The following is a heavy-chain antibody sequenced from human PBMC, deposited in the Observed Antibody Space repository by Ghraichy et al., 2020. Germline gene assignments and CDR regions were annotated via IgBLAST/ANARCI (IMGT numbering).Heavy chain of an antibody. CDR1: GGSISSGDYY. J-gene: IGHJ4*02. D-gene: IGHD3-22*01. CDR2: IYYSGST. V-gene: IGHV4-30-4*01. CDR3: AREGITMIGFDY. Sequence: TLSLTCTVSGGSISSGDYYWSWIRQPPGKGLEWIGYIYYSGSTYYNPSLKSRVTISVDTSKNQFSLKLSSVTAADTAVYYCAREGITMIGFDYWGQGTLVTVSS.